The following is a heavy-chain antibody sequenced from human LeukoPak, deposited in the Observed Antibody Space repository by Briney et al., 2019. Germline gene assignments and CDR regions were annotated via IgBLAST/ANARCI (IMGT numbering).Heavy chain of an antibody. Sequence: ASVKVSCKASGYTFTSYDINWVRQATGQGLEWMGWMYPNSGNTGYAQKFQGRVTMTRNTSISTAYMELSSLRSEDTAVYYCARLDFWSGYYPDYWGQGTLVTVSS. V-gene: IGHV1-8*01. CDR1: GYTFTSYD. D-gene: IGHD3-3*01. J-gene: IGHJ4*02. CDR2: MYPNSGNT. CDR3: ARLDFWSGYYPDY.